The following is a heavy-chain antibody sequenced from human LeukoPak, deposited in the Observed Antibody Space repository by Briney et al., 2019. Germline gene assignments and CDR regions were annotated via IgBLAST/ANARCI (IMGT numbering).Heavy chain of an antibody. CDR1: AFTFSRYW. J-gene: IGHJ4*02. Sequence: SGGSLRLSCAASAFTFSRYWTTWVRQAPGKGLEWVANINEDGSEKYYLDSVRGRFTISRDNAKNSLYLQMDSLRAEDTAVYYCARTGGSYPYYFEYWGQGTLVTVSS. CDR2: INEDGSEK. CDR3: ARTGGSYPYYFEY. V-gene: IGHV3-7*01. D-gene: IGHD1-26*01.